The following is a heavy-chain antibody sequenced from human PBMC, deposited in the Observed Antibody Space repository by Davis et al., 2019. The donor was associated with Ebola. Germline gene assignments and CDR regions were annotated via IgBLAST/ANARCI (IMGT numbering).Heavy chain of an antibody. J-gene: IGHJ5*02. CDR1: GGTFSSYT. CDR3: ARDGLQVCRECPGGSFDP. Sequence: SVKVSCKASGGTFSSYTISWVRQAPGQGLEWMGRIIPILGIANYALKFQDRVSITADESTSTVYMEIHSLTSEDTAVYYCARDGLQVCRECPGGSFDPWGQGTLVTASS. V-gene: IGHV1-69*04. CDR2: IIPILGIA. D-gene: IGHD2-21*02.